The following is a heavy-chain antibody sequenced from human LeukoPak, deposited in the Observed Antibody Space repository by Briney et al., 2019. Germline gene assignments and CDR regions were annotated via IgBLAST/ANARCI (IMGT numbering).Heavy chain of an antibody. CDR1: GGSFSGYY. Sequence: PSETLSLTCAVYGGSFSGYYWSWIRQPPGKGLEWIGEINHSGSTNYNPSLKSRVTISVDTSKNQFSLKLSSVTAADMAVYYCARGRWSGNSKWHFQHWGQGTLVTVSS. D-gene: IGHD4-23*01. V-gene: IGHV4-34*01. CDR3: ARGRWSGNSKWHFQH. CDR2: INHSGST. J-gene: IGHJ1*01.